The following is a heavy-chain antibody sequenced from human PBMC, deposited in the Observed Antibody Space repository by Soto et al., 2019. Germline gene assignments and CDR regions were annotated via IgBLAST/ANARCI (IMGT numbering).Heavy chain of an antibody. CDR2: ITGTGGNT. V-gene: IGHV3-23*01. Sequence: GGSLRLSCAGSGFTLSTYGMAWVRQAPGKGLEWVSAITGTGGNTYYVDSVKGRFTSSRDNSKNMLYLQMNSVRVEDTAVYYCARIRGYWYGLDVWGQGTTVTVSS. CDR1: GFTLSTYG. J-gene: IGHJ6*02. CDR3: ARIRGYWYGLDV.